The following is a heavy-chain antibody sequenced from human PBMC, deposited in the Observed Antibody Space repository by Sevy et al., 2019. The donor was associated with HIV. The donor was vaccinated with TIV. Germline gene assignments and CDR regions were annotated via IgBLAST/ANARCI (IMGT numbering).Heavy chain of an antibody. D-gene: IGHD3-3*01. Sequence: ASVKVSCKVSGYRLSQLSMHWVRQAPGKGLEWMGSFDPEDDETIYAQNFQGRVTMTEDTSTDTAYMELSSLRSEDTAVYYCATLDFWSDYPLYGMDVWGQGTTVTVSS. V-gene: IGHV1-24*01. CDR2: FDPEDDET. CDR1: GYRLSQLS. J-gene: IGHJ6*02. CDR3: ATLDFWSDYPLYGMDV.